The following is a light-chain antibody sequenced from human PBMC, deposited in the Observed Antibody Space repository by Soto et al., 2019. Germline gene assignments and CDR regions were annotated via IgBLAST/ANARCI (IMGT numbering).Light chain of an antibody. CDR1: QGISSY. Sequence: VIWMPQSQSLLSSSTGYIFTISFRMSQGISSYLAWYQQKPGKAPELLIFDASTLASGIPSRFSGSGSGTEFTLTISSLKPDDFDTYYCKHYDTYWTFGQGTKGDIK. CDR2: DAS. V-gene: IGKV1D-8*03. CDR3: KHYDTYWT. J-gene: IGKJ1*01.